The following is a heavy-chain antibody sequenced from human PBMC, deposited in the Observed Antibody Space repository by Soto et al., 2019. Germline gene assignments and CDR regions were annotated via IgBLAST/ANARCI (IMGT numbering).Heavy chain of an antibody. V-gene: IGHV3-66*01. CDR2: IYSDVSGGSR. D-gene: IGHD2-15*01. J-gene: IGHJ3*02. Sequence: GGSLILSCAASGFTVSRTYMSWVRQAPGKGLEWVSVIYSDVSGGSRHYADSVKGRFTISRDNSRNTLSLQMNSLRAEDTAVYYCARYCSDITCHPNAFDIWGPGTLVTVSS. CDR1: GFTVSRTY. CDR3: ARYCSDITCHPNAFDI.